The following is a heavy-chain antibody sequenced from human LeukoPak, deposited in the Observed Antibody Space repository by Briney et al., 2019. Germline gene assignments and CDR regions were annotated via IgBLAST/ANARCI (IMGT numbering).Heavy chain of an antibody. Sequence: SETLSLTCTVSGGSISSYYWSWIRQPPGKGLEWIGYIYYSWSTNYNPSLKSRVTISVDTSKIQFSRKLSSVTAADTAVYYCARGPYGDYSDYWGQGTLVTVSS. V-gene: IGHV4-59*01. D-gene: IGHD4-17*01. J-gene: IGHJ4*02. CDR1: GGSISSYY. CDR3: ARGPYGDYSDY. CDR2: IYYSWST.